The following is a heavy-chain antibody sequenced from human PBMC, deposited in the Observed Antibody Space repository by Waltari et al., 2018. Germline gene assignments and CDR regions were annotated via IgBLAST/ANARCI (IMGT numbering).Heavy chain of an antibody. CDR1: GYIFTNSG. CDR3: AKVRHQLIEEGFLLALDP. D-gene: IGHD2-2*01. Sequence: VQLMQSVAEVKKPGASLKGPCKASGYIFTNSGISWVRQDPGQGLEWMGWISGNNGHTNFAQKFLGRLTMAKDTSTNTVYMELSRLTSDDTAVYYCAKVRHQLIEEGFLLALDPWGQGTLVTVSS. CDR2: ISGNNGHT. J-gene: IGHJ5*02. V-gene: IGHV1-18*04.